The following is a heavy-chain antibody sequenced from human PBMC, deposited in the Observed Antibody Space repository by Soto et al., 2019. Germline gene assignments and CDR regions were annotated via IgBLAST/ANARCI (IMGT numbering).Heavy chain of an antibody. J-gene: IGHJ5*02. Sequence: PGGSLRLSCAASGFTFSDYYMSWIRQTPGKGLEWVSYISSSSSYTNYAGSVKDRFTISRDNTKNSLYLQMNSLRAEDTAVYYCARNGIAVAGTSWFDPWGQGTLVTVSS. CDR2: ISSSSSYT. CDR1: GFTFSDYY. V-gene: IGHV3-11*03. D-gene: IGHD6-19*01. CDR3: ARNGIAVAGTSWFDP.